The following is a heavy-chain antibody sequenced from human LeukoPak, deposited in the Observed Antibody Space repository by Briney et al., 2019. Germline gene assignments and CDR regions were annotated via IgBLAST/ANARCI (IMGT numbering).Heavy chain of an antibody. CDR3: ALTYDSSGRYFDY. J-gene: IGHJ4*02. CDR2: IIPIFGTA. V-gene: IGHV1-69*01. Sequence: EASVNVSFKASGGTFSSYAISWVRQAPGQGLEWMGGIIPIFGTANYAQKFQGRVTITADESTSTAYMELSSLRSEDTAVYYCALTYDSSGRYFDYWGQGTLVTVSS. CDR1: GGTFSSYA. D-gene: IGHD3-22*01.